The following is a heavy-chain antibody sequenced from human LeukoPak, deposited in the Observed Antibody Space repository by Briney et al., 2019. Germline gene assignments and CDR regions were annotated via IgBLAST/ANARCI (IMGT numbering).Heavy chain of an antibody. V-gene: IGHV3-33*01. J-gene: IGHJ4*02. Sequence: GGSLRLSCAASGFMFNVYAMHWVRQAPGKGLEWVAVVWFDGNYQDYADSVKGRFTVSRDNFKNTVYLQINSLRADDTAVYYCARGVQQWYFWDFWGQGTRVTVSS. CDR3: ARGVQQWYFWDF. CDR1: GFMFNVYA. CDR2: VWFDGNYQ. D-gene: IGHD5-18*01.